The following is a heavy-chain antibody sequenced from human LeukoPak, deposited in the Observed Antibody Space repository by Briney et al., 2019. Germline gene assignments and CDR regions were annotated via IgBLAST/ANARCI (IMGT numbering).Heavy chain of an antibody. J-gene: IGHJ4*02. CDR1: GFPFSSYW. CDR2: ITLDGSDS. D-gene: IGHD1-1*01. V-gene: IGHV3-7*04. Sequence: PGGSLRLSCAASGFPFSSYWMASVRQAPGKGLEWVATITLDGSDSYYVDSVKGRFTVSRDNAKNSLYLQMNSLRVEDTAVFYCTTENWYVFENWGQGSLVTVSS. CDR3: TTENWYVFEN.